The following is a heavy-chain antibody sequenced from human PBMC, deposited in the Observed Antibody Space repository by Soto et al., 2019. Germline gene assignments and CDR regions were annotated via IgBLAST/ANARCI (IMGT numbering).Heavy chain of an antibody. D-gene: IGHD2-15*01. CDR1: GGTFSSYA. CDR3: ARGYCSGGSCYPVRDYYYYGMDV. Sequence: QVQLVQSGAEVKKPGSSVKVSCKASGGTFSSYAISWVRQAPGQGLEWMGGIIPIFGTANYAQKFQGRVTITADECTSTAYMGLSRVSSEDTAVYYCARGYCSGGSCYPVRDYYYYGMDVWGQGTTVTVSS. J-gene: IGHJ6*02. V-gene: IGHV1-69*12. CDR2: IIPIFGTA.